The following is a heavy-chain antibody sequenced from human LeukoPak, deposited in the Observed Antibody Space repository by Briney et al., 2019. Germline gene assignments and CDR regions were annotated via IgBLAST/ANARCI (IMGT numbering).Heavy chain of an antibody. D-gene: IGHD6-19*01. CDR1: GFTFSSYG. CDR2: ISYDGSNK. J-gene: IGHJ6*04. V-gene: IGHV3-30*03. Sequence: GGSLRLSCAASGFTFSSYGMHWVRQAPGKGLEWVAVISYDGSNKYYADSVKGRFTISRDNSKNTLYLQMNSLRAEDTAVYYCATLVADSSYGMDVWGKGTTVTVSS. CDR3: ATLVADSSYGMDV.